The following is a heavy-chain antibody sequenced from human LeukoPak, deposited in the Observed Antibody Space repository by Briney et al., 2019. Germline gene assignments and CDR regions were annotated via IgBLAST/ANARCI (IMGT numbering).Heavy chain of an antibody. CDR1: GYTFTAYY. V-gene: IGHV1-46*01. CDR3: ARDRVVAGIVIGSWYFDL. J-gene: IGHJ2*01. Sequence: ALVKVSCKASGYTFTAYYIHWVRQAPGQGLEWMGIINPSGGSTSYAQKFQGRVTMTRDTSTSTVYMELSSLRSEDTAVYYCARDRVVAGIVIGSWYFDLWGRGTLVTVSS. D-gene: IGHD6-19*01. CDR2: INPSGGST.